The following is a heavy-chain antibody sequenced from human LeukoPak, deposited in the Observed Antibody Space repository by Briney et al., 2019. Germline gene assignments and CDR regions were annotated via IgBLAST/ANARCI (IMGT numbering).Heavy chain of an antibody. Sequence: GGSLRLSCAASGFTFSSVWMFWVRQAPGKGLEWVGRIKSKTHGGTTDYAAAVKGRFTISRDDSKNTLYLQMNSLKTEDTAVYYGTTELWFGESHSNGMDVWGQGTTVTVSS. CDR3: TTELWFGESHSNGMDV. CDR2: IKSKTHGGTT. D-gene: IGHD3-10*01. CDR1: GFTFSSVW. J-gene: IGHJ6*02. V-gene: IGHV3-15*01.